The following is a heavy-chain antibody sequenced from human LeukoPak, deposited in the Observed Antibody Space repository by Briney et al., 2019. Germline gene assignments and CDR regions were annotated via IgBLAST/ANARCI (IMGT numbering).Heavy chain of an antibody. CDR2: ISSSSSYI. J-gene: IGHJ4*02. CDR3: ARDTSGWGFDY. Sequence: GGSLRLSCAASGFTFSSYNMNWVRQAPGKGLEWVSSISSSSSYIYYADSVRGRFTISRDNAKNSLYLQMNSLRAEDTALYYCARDTSGWGFDYWGQGTLVTVSS. V-gene: IGHV3-21*04. D-gene: IGHD1-14*01. CDR1: GFTFSSYN.